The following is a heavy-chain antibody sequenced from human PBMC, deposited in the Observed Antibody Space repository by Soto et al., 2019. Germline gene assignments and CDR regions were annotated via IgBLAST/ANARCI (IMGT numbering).Heavy chain of an antibody. CDR2: IIPIFGTA. J-gene: IGHJ5*02. Sequence: SVKVSCKASGGTFSSYAISWVRQAPGQGLEWMGGIIPIFGTANYAQKFQGRVTITADESTSTAYMELSSLRSEDTAVYYCARIGRLSIAAPKWFDPWGQGTLVTVSS. V-gene: IGHV1-69*13. CDR1: GGTFSSYA. D-gene: IGHD6-6*01. CDR3: ARIGRLSIAAPKWFDP.